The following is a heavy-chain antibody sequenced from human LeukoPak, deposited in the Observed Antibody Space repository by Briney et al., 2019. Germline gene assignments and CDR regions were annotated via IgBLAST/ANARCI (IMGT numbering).Heavy chain of an antibody. D-gene: IGHD3-10*01. J-gene: IGHJ4*02. CDR3: ARVLDSGSGSYYSDY. V-gene: IGHV1-69*04. CDR2: IIPILGIA. Sequence: EASVKVSCKASGYTFTSYGISWVRQAPGQGLEWMGRIIPILGIANYAQKFQGRVTITADKSTSTVYMELSSLRSEDTAVYYCARVLDSGSGSYYSDYWGQGTLVTVSS. CDR1: GYTFTSYG.